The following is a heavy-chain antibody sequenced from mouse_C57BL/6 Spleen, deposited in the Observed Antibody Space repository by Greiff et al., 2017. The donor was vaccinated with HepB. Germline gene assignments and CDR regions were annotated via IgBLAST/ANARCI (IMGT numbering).Heavy chain of an antibody. J-gene: IGHJ3*01. V-gene: IGHV14-4*01. CDR2: IDPENGDT. D-gene: IGHD2-13*01. CDR1: GFNIKDDY. Sequence: EVQLQQSGAELVRPGASVKLSCTASGFNIKDDYMHWVKQRPDQGLEWIGWIDPENGDTEYASKFQGKATITADTSSNTAYLQLSSLTSEDTAVYYCMTTGWFAYWGQGTRVTVSA. CDR3: MTTGWFAY.